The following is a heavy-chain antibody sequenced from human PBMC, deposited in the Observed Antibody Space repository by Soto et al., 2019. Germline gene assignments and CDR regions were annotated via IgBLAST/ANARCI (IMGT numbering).Heavy chain of an antibody. CDR1: GFTFNIYW. J-gene: IGHJ4*02. V-gene: IGHV3-7*01. D-gene: IGHD2-21*01. CDR3: ARDAKCGGYNYLVS. CDR2: IKQDGTRK. Sequence: HPGGSLRLSCEASGFTFNIYWMTWVRQAPGKGLEWVANIKQDGTRKDYVESVKGRFTISRDNVKNSLYLQMHSLRAEDTAVYYCARDAKCGGYNYLVSCGPGTVVTVFS.